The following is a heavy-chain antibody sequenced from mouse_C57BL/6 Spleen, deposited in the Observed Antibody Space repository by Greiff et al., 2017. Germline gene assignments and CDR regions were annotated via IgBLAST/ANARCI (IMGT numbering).Heavy chain of an antibody. Sequence: VPLQQSGAELMKPGASVKLSCKATGYTFTGYWIEWVKQRPGHGLEWIGEILPGSGSTNYNEKFTGKATFTADTSSNTAYMQLISLTTEDSAIYDCARYGSSYAYWGQGTLVTVSA. CDR1: GYTFTGYW. J-gene: IGHJ3*01. V-gene: IGHV1-9*01. D-gene: IGHD1-1*01. CDR3: ARYGSSYAY. CDR2: ILPGSGST.